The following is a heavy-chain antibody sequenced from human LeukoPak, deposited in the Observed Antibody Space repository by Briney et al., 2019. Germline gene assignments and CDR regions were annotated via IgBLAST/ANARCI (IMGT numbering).Heavy chain of an antibody. CDR2: IYYSGST. Sequence: PSETLSLTCTVSGGSISTYYWSWIRQPLGKGLEWIGYIYYSGSTNYNPSLKSRVTISVDTSKNQFSLKLSSVTAADTAVYYCARVLVVEGAFDIWGQGTMVTVSS. J-gene: IGHJ3*02. D-gene: IGHD2-21*01. V-gene: IGHV4-59*01. CDR1: GGSISTYY. CDR3: ARVLVVEGAFDI.